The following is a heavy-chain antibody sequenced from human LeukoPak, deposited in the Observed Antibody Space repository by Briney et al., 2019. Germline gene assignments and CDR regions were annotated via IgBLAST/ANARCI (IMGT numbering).Heavy chain of an antibody. Sequence: KPGGSLRLSCAASGFTFTPYSMNWVRQAPGKGLEWVSSISSVTTFISYSDSVKGRFTISRDNAKNSLFLQMNSLRATATAVYYCAREARDHCNGDSCLDSWGQGTLVIVSS. J-gene: IGHJ4*02. V-gene: IGHV3-21*06. CDR1: GFTFTPYS. CDR2: ISSVTTFI. D-gene: IGHD2-15*01. CDR3: AREARDHCNGDSCLDS.